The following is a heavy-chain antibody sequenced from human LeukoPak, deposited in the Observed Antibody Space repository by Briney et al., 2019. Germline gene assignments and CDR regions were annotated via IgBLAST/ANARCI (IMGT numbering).Heavy chain of an antibody. CDR3: ARVVTTNYYYYMDV. Sequence: PSETLSLTCTVSGGSISSGRYYWSWIRPHPGKCLEWLGYIYYSGSTYYNPSLKSRVTISVDTSKNQFSLKLSSVTAADTAVYYCARVVTTNYYYYMDVWGKGTTVTVSS. CDR2: IYYSGST. CDR1: GGSISSGRYY. J-gene: IGHJ6*03. V-gene: IGHV4-31*03. D-gene: IGHD1-14*01.